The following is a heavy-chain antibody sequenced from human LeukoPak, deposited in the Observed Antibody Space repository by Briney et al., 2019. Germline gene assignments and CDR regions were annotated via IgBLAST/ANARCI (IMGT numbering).Heavy chain of an antibody. V-gene: IGHV3-30-3*01. D-gene: IGHD5-24*01. J-gene: IGHJ4*02. CDR3: ARVRDGYNLYFDY. CDR2: ISYDGSNK. CDR1: GFTFSSYA. Sequence: GGSLRLSCAASGFTFSSYAMHWDRQAPGKGLEWVAVISYDGSNKYYADSVKGRFTISRDNSKNTLYLQMNSLRAEDTAVYYCARVRDGYNLYFDYWGQGTLGTVSS.